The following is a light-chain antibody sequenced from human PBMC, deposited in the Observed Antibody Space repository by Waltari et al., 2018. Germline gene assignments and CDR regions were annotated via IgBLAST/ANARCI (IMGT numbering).Light chain of an antibody. Sequence: QSALTQPASVSGAPGQSITLSCPGPSSDVCGYNYVSWYHPHPGTAPKLSIYVVSDRPSGVTNRFSGSKSGNTASLTISGLQAEDEADYSCSSYTSRNTVIFGGGTKVTVL. V-gene: IGLV2-14*01. CDR3: SSYTSRNTVI. CDR1: SSDVCGYNY. J-gene: IGLJ2*01. CDR2: VVS.